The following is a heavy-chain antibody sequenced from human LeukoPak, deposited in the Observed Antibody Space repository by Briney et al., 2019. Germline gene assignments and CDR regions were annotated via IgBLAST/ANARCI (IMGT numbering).Heavy chain of an antibody. V-gene: IGHV3-48*03. CDR1: GFTFSSYE. Sequence: GVSLRRYCAASGFTFSSYEMKWVRHAPAKGLEGFSYISSTGNTIYYADSVKGRFTISRDDATTSVSLQMNSLRADDTAVYYCARRGSSSRYYFDYWGEGTPVTVSS. CDR3: ARRGSSSRYYFDY. J-gene: IGHJ4*02. D-gene: IGHD6-13*01. CDR2: ISSTGNTI.